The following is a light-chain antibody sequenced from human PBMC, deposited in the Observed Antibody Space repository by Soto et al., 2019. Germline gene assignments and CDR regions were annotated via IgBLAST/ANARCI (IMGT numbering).Light chain of an antibody. CDR2: GAS. CDR3: QSYDTAPTWT. CDR1: QGISNF. V-gene: IGKV1-27*01. J-gene: IGKJ1*01. Sequence: DIQMTQSPSSLSASVGDRVTIACRASQGISNFLAWFQQKPGKVPKLLMYGASTLQSGVPSRFSGSGSGTEFTLTISSLQPEDVAVNYCQSYDTAPTWTFGQGTKVEIK.